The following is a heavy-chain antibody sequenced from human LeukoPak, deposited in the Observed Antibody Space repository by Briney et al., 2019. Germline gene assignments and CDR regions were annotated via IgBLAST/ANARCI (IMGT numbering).Heavy chain of an antibody. D-gene: IGHD3-10*01. V-gene: IGHV4-30-4*01. CDR2: IYYSGST. CDR1: GGSFSGYY. Sequence: SETLSLTCAVYGGSFSGYYWSWIRQPPGKGLEWIGYIYYSGSTYYNPSLKSRVTISVDTSKNQFSLKLSSVTAADTAVYYCARGSVLWFRGGFDYWGQGALVTVSS. J-gene: IGHJ4*02. CDR3: ARGSVLWFRGGFDY.